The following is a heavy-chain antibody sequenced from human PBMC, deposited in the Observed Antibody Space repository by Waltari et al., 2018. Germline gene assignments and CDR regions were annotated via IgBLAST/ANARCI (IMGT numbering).Heavy chain of an antibody. J-gene: IGHJ4*02. CDR3: AGGTASAWELGHS. Sequence: QVQLHQGGAGLLKPSETLSLTCVVYGGSFRDYYWRWIRQPPGKGLEWLGEIKQSGLTNYNPSVKSRATMSLDTSKNQFSLKLSSLTAADTAVYYCAGGTASAWELGHSWGQGTLVTVSS. CDR2: IKQSGLT. D-gene: IGHD1-26*01. V-gene: IGHV4-34*01. CDR1: GGSFRDYY.